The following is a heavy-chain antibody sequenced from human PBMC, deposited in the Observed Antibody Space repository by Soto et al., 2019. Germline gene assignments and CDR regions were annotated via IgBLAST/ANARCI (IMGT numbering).Heavy chain of an antibody. J-gene: IGHJ4*02. CDR3: AKARGLYIWGTQSD. D-gene: IGHD3-16*01. Sequence: QVQLVESGGGVVQPGRSLRLSCAASAFTFSSYGMHWVRQAPGKGLEWVTFISYDGSNEYYADSVKGRFTTSRDNSKSTLYLQMNSLRAEDTAVYYCAKARGLYIWGTQSDWGQGTLVTVSS. CDR2: ISYDGSNE. V-gene: IGHV3-30*18. CDR1: AFTFSSYG.